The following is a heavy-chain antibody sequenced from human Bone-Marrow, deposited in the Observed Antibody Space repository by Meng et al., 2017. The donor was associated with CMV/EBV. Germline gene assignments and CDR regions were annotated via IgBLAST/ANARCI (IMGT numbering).Heavy chain of an antibody. CDR3: AREARGVYQLLRKGGIFDY. D-gene: IGHD2-2*01. J-gene: IGHJ4*02. V-gene: IGHV1-2*02. CDR2: INPNSGGT. Sequence: ASVKVSCKASGYTFISSEIHWLRQATGQGLEWMGWINPNSGGTNYAQKFQGRVTMTRDTSISTAYMELSRLRSDDTAVYYCAREARGVYQLLRKGGIFDYWGQGKLVNVDS. CDR1: GYTFISSE.